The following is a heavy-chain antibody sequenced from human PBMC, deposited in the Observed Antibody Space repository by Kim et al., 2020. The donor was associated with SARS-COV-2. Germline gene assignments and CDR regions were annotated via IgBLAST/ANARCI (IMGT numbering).Heavy chain of an antibody. J-gene: IGHJ6*02. CDR3: ARGYCSGGSCYYSYYYGMDV. V-gene: IGHV4-59*09. D-gene: IGHD2-15*01. Sequence: RVTISVDTSKNQFSLKLSSVTAADTAVYYCARGYCSGGSCYYSYYYGMDVWGQGTTVTVSS.